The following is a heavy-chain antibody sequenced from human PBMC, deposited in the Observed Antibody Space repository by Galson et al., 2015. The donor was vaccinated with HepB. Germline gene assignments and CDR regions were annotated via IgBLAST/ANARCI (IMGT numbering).Heavy chain of an antibody. CDR1: GGTFSSYA. Sequence: SVKVSCKASGGTFSSYAISWVRQAPGQGLEWMGRIIPILGIANYAQKFQGRVTITADKSTSTAYMELSSLRSEDTAVYYCASAVGAFHFDPWGQGTLVTVSS. D-gene: IGHD2-15*01. CDR3: ASAVGAFHFDP. J-gene: IGHJ5*02. V-gene: IGHV1-69*04. CDR2: IIPILGIA.